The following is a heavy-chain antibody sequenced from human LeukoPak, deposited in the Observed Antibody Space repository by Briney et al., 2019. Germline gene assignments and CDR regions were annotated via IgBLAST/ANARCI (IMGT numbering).Heavy chain of an antibody. J-gene: IGHJ3*02. CDR1: GFPFSSYS. CDR3: AKDQLSGSGDYSYGAFDI. Sequence: GGTLCLTCAASGFPFSSYSRSWVRQPPGKGLEWIAAIIDSGGRTYYADSVKGRFTISRDNSKSTLYLQMNSLRAEDTAVYYCAKDQLSGSGDYSYGAFDIWGQGTMVTVSS. D-gene: IGHD6-19*01. V-gene: IGHV3-23*01. CDR2: IIDSGGRT.